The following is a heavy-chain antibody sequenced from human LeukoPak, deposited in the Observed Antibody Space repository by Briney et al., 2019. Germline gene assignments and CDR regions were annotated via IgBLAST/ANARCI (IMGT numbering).Heavy chain of an antibody. CDR1: GFTFTNYA. J-gene: IGHJ4*02. V-gene: IGHV3-30*15. CDR2: ISDDGSRQ. CDR3: AREQPGDGWSGFDY. Sequence: AGRSLRLFCAASGFTFTNYAMSWVRQAPGKGLEWVAVISDDGSRQHYADFLEGRFTITRDNSKNTVSLQMSSLTSEDTAVYFCAREQPGDGWSGFDYWGQGTLVTVSS. D-gene: IGHD6-19*01.